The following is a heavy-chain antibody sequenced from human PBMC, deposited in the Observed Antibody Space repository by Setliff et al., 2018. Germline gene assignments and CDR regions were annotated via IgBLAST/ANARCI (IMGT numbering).Heavy chain of an antibody. CDR1: GYTFTLYA. CDR2: IIPMFGTA. J-gene: IGHJ6*02. Sequence: EASVQVSCKASGYTFTLYAIHWVRPAPGQGLEWMGGIIPMFGTANYAQKFQSRVTITADEATSTAYMELSRLRSEDTAVYYCARSPGSGSYYNLNFPYYYYYYGMDVWGQGTTVTVSS. CDR3: ARSPGSGSYYNLNFPYYYYYYGMDV. V-gene: IGHV1-69*13. D-gene: IGHD3-10*01.